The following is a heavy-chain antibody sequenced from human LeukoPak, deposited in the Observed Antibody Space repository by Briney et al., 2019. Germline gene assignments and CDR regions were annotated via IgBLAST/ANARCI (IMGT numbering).Heavy chain of an antibody. Sequence: PGGSLRLSCAASGFTFSSYDMNWVRQAPGKGLEWVSYISVSGSIIHYADSAKGRFTISRDNAKRSVYLEMKSLRAEDTAVYYCARDEGLGNYYMDHWGQGTLVTASS. D-gene: IGHD3-10*01. CDR3: ARDEGLGNYYMDH. CDR2: ISVSGSII. V-gene: IGHV3-48*03. CDR1: GFTFSSYD. J-gene: IGHJ4*02.